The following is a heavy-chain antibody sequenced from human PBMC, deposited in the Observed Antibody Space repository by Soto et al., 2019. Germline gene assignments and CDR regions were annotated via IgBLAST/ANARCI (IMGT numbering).Heavy chain of an antibody. CDR3: AIARSITIFGVVIRRGWFDP. D-gene: IGHD3-3*01. CDR2: INHSGST. J-gene: IGHJ5*02. Sequence: QVQLQQWGAGLLKPSETLSLTCAVYGGSFSGYYWSWIRQPPGKGLEWIGEINHSGSTNYNPSLKRRVTISVDTSKYQFSRKLSSVTAAETAVYYCAIARSITIFGVVIRRGWFDPWGQGTLVTVSS. CDR1: GGSFSGYY. V-gene: IGHV4-34*01.